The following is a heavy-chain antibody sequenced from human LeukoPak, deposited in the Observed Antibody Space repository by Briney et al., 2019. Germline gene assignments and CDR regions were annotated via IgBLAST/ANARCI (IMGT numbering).Heavy chain of an antibody. J-gene: IGHJ4*02. V-gene: IGHV1-69*04. CDR3: ATEPSRSYSFDHLDF. Sequence: GASVKVSCKTSGGTFNNYAISWVRQAPGQGLEWMGRVVPMFGIRNYPQTFRGRVNITADKATNTVYMELRSLGAEDTAIYYCATEPSRSYSFDHLDFWGLGTPVTVSS. CDR2: VVPMFGIR. CDR1: GGTFNNYA. D-gene: IGHD5-12*01.